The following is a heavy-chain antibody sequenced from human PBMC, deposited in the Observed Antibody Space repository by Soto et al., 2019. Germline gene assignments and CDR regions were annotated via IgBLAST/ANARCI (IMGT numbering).Heavy chain of an antibody. CDR3: ARSFVHYNGSGSYHY. CDR2: INHSGST. CDR1: GGSFSGYY. V-gene: IGHV4-34*01. J-gene: IGHJ4*02. D-gene: IGHD3-10*01. Sequence: SETLSLTCAVYGGSFSGYYWSWIRQPPGKGLEWIGEINHSGSTNYNPSLKSRVTISVDTSKNQFSLKLSSVTAADTAVYYCARSFVHYNGSGSYHYWGKGTLVTVSS.